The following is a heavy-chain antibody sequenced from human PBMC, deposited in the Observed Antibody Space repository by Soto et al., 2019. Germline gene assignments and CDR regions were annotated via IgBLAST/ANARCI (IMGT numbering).Heavy chain of an antibody. D-gene: IGHD2-2*01. CDR1: GGTFSSYA. CDR2: IIPIFGTA. CDR3: ARVPEIVVVPAAIPTSDCGMDV. J-gene: IGHJ6*02. Sequence: ASVKVSCKASGGTFSSYAISWVRQAPGQGXEWMGGIIPIFGTANYAQKFQGRVTITADESTSTAYMELSSLRSEDTAVYYCARVPEIVVVPAAIPTSDCGMDVWCQGTMVTVSS. V-gene: IGHV1-69*13.